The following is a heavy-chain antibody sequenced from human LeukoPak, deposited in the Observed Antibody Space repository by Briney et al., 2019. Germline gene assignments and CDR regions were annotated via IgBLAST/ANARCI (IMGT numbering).Heavy chain of an antibody. Sequence: KSSETLSLTCTVSGGSISSGSYYWSWIRQPAGKGLEWIGRIYTSGSTNYNPSLKSRVTISVDTSKNQFSLKLSSVTAADTAVYYCARVVDPELGIDYWGQGTLVTVSS. CDR2: IYTSGST. J-gene: IGHJ4*02. CDR3: ARVVDPELGIDY. V-gene: IGHV4-61*02. CDR1: GGSISSGSYY. D-gene: IGHD1-7*01.